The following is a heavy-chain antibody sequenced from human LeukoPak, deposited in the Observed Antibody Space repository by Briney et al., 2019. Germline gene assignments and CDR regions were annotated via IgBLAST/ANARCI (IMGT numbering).Heavy chain of an antibody. J-gene: IGHJ4*02. CDR3: AKDHSGISSTGRTFDY. Sequence: GGSLRLSCAASGFTFSSYAMSWVRQAPGKGLEWASTISGSGVSTYYADSVKGRFTISRDNSKNTLYLQMNSLRAEDTAVYYCAKDHSGISSTGRTFDYWGQGTLVTVSS. D-gene: IGHD1-1*01. V-gene: IGHV3-23*01. CDR1: GFTFSSYA. CDR2: ISGSGVST.